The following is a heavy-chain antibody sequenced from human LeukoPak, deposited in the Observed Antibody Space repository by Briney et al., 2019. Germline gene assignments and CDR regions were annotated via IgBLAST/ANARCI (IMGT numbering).Heavy chain of an antibody. Sequence: GGSLRLSCAASGFTFSSYAMSWVRQAPGKGLEWVSAISGSGGSTYYADSVKGRFTISRDNSKNTLYPQMNSLRAEDTAVYYCAKDRYYDSSGYRYYFDYWGQGTLVTVSS. V-gene: IGHV3-23*01. CDR3: AKDRYYDSSGYRYYFDY. CDR1: GFTFSSYA. D-gene: IGHD3-22*01. J-gene: IGHJ4*02. CDR2: ISGSGGST.